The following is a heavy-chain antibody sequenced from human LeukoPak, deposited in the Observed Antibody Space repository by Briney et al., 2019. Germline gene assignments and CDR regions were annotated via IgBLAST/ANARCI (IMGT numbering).Heavy chain of an antibody. Sequence: SETLSLTCIVSGDSIRSYYWNWIRQAPGKALEWIGHIHNNGDIAYNFSLKSRVTISMDTSKNQFSLKLSSVTAADTAVYYCARGSRGSGSINYWGQGTLVTVSS. CDR2: IHNNGDI. J-gene: IGHJ4*02. D-gene: IGHD3-10*01. CDR1: GDSIRSYY. V-gene: IGHV4-59*12. CDR3: ARGSRGSGSINY.